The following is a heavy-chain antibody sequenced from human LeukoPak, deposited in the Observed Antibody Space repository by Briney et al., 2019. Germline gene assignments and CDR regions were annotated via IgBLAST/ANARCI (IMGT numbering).Heavy chain of an antibody. CDR1: GGSISNGGYY. CDR2: IYYSGST. Sequence: SQTLSLTCTVSGGSISNGGYYWSWIRQHPGKGLEWIGYIYYSGSTYYNPSLKSRVTISVDTSKNQFSLKLSSVTAADTAVYYCARSASYYDILTGYYPGWFDPWGQGTLVTVSS. V-gene: IGHV4-31*03. D-gene: IGHD3-9*01. J-gene: IGHJ5*02. CDR3: ARSASYYDILTGYYPGWFDP.